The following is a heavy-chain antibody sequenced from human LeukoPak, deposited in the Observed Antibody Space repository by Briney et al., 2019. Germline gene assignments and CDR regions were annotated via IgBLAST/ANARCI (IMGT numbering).Heavy chain of an antibody. CDR3: AKVGLGEPRRPLYYYYYYMDV. J-gene: IGHJ6*03. CDR2: ISPSGRNT. V-gene: IGHV3-23*01. Sequence: GGSLRLSCAASGFTFSSYGMSWVRQAPGKGLEWVSAISPSGRNTYYADSVKGRFIISRDNSKNTLYLQMNSLRAEDTAVYYCAKVGLGEPRRPLYYYYYYMDVWGKGTTVTISS. CDR1: GFTFSSYG. D-gene: IGHD3-10*01.